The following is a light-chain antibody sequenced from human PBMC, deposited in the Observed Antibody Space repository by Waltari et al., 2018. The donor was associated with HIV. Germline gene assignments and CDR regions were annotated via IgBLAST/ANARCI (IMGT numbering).Light chain of an antibody. CDR1: QDISNY. CDR3: QQYENLPLT. V-gene: IGKV1-33*01. CDR2: DAS. J-gene: IGKJ4*01. Sequence: DIQMTQSPSSLSPSVGDRVTITCQASQDISNYLNWYQQKPGKAPKLLIYDASNLETGVPSRFSGSGSGTDFTFTISSLQPEDVAKYYCQQYENLPLTFGGGTKVEIK.